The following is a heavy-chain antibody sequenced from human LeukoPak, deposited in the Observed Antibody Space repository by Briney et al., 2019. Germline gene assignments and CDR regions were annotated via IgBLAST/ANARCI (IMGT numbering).Heavy chain of an antibody. V-gene: IGHV4-31*03. CDR2: INYSGTT. CDR1: GAGGSVYSGGYY. CDR3: ARSQVHGSGPYYNVYYFDY. Sequence: RPSETLSLTCTVSGAGGSVYSGGYYWSWLRQHPEKGLEWIAYINYSGTTNYNPSLKSRLTLSVDTSKNQFSLKLSSVTDADTAVYYCARSQVHGSGPYYNVYYFDYWGQGILVTVSS. J-gene: IGHJ4*02. D-gene: IGHD3-10*01.